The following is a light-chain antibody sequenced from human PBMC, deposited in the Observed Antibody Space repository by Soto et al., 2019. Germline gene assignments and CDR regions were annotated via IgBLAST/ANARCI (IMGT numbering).Light chain of an antibody. Sequence: IVTTQSPATLPVSPGERATLSCRASQSVSTNVAWYQQKPGLAPRLLIYGASTRATGVPARFSGSGSGKEFTLTISGLQSEDFGVYYCQHYNNWPPWTFGQGTKVEIK. CDR2: GAS. CDR3: QHYNNWPPWT. J-gene: IGKJ1*01. V-gene: IGKV3-15*01. CDR1: QSVSTN.